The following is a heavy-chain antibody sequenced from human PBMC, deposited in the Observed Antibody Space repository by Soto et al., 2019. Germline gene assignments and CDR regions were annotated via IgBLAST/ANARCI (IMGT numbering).Heavy chain of an antibody. D-gene: IGHD2-2*01. CDR3: AKVMTIVVVPAADY. J-gene: IGHJ4*02. Sequence: GSLRLSCAASGFTFSSYAMSWVRQAPGKGLEWVSAISGSGGSTYYADSVKGRFTISRDNSKNTLYLQMNSLRAEDTAVYYCAKVMTIVVVPAADYWGQGTLVTVSS. CDR2: ISGSGGST. V-gene: IGHV3-23*01. CDR1: GFTFSSYA.